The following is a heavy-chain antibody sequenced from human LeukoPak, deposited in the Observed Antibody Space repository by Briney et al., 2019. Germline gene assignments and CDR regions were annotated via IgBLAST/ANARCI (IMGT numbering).Heavy chain of an antibody. CDR1: GYTFTSYG. D-gene: IGHD6-19*01. Sequence: ASVKISCKASGYTFTSYGISWVRQAPGQGLEWMGWISAYNGNTNYAQKLQGRVTMTTDTSTSTAYMELRSLRSDDTAVYYCARDKLKGSSGWYDYWGQGTLVTVSS. J-gene: IGHJ4*02. V-gene: IGHV1-18*04. CDR2: ISAYNGNT. CDR3: ARDKLKGSSGWYDY.